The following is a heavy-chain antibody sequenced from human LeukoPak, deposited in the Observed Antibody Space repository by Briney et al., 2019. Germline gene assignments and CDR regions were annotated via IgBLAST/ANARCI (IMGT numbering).Heavy chain of an antibody. V-gene: IGHV1-69*10. CDR2: FIPILGTA. D-gene: IGHD3-16*01. CDR1: GGTFSDYA. CDR3: AREDRGHDAFDI. Sequence: VASVKVSCKASGGTFSDYAYNWVRQAPGQGLEWMGVFIPILGTANSTQNFQDRVTITADISTNTAYLELTSLRSDDKAVYYCAREDRGHDAFDIWGQGTMVTVSS. J-gene: IGHJ3*02.